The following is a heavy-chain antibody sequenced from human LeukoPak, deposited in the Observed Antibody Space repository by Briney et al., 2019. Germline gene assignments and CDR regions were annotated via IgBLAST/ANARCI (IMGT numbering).Heavy chain of an antibody. CDR1: GFTFTTYW. CDR3: AKDRAYYSDSSGYYLVRAYDY. CDR2: ISGSGGST. J-gene: IGHJ4*02. V-gene: IGHV3-23*01. Sequence: GESLRLSCAASGFTFTTYWMSWVRQAPGKGLEWVSGISGSGGSTFYADSVKGRFTISRDNSKNTLYLQMNSLRAEDTAVYYCAKDRAYYSDSSGYYLVRAYDYWGQGTLVTVSS. D-gene: IGHD3-22*01.